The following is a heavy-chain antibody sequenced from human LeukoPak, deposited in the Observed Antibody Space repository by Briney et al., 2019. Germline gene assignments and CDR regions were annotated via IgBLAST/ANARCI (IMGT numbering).Heavy chain of an antibody. V-gene: IGHV3-33*01. J-gene: IGHJ4*02. CDR3: ARDFELSH. Sequence: GGSLKLSCAASGFTFSSYGMHWVRQAPGKGLEWVALIWYDGSSKHYADSVRGRFTISRDNSKNTLYLQMNSLRAEDTAVYYCARDFELSHWGQGTLVTVSS. D-gene: IGHD3-16*02. CDR2: IWYDGSSK. CDR1: GFTFSSYG.